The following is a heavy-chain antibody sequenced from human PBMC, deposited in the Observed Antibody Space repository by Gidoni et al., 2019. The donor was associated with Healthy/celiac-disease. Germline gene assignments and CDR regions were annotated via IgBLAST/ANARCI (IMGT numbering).Heavy chain of an antibody. CDR3: ARGSRDETGYYYYYGMDV. CDR2: INPTSGGT. V-gene: IGHV1-2*04. J-gene: IGHJ6*02. Sequence: QVQLVQSGAEVKQPGASVKVSCKASGYTFTGYDLLWVRQAPGQGLEWMGWINPTSGGTNYAQKFQGWVTMTRDTSISTAYMELSRLRSDDTAVYYCARGSRDETGYYYYYGMDVWGQGTTVTVSS. D-gene: IGHD2-2*01. CDR1: GYTFTGYD.